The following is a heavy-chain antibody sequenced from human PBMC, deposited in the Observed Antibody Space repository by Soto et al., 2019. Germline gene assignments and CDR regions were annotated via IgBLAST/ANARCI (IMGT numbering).Heavy chain of an antibody. CDR1: GFTFSGYG. D-gene: IGHD2-2*03. J-gene: IGHJ4*02. V-gene: IGHV3-30*18. CDR3: AKDGFRSPENYFDY. CDR2: ISYDGSNK. Sequence: PGGSLRLSCAASGFTFSGYGMHWVRQAPGKGLEWVAVISYDGSNKYYADSVKGRFTISRDNSKNTLYLQMNSLRAEDTAVYYCAKDGFRSPENYFDYWGQGTLVTVSS.